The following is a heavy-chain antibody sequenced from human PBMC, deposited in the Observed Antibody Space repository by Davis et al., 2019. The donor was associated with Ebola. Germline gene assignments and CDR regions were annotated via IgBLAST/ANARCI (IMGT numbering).Heavy chain of an antibody. V-gene: IGHV3-11*06. D-gene: IGHD1-1*01. Sequence: GGSLRLSCAASGFTFSDYYMSWIRQAPGKGLEWVSYISSSSSYTNYADSVKGRFTISRDNAKNSLYLQMNSLRAEDTAVYYCARVQERRNFDYWGQGTLVTVSS. CDR1: GFTFSDYY. CDR3: ARVQERRNFDY. CDR2: ISSSSSYT. J-gene: IGHJ4*02.